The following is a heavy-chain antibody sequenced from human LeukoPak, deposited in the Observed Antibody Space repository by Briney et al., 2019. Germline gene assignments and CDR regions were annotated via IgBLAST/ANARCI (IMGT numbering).Heavy chain of an antibody. V-gene: IGHV4-38-2*01. Sequence: GSLRLSCAASGFTFSDYGMHWVRQAPGKGLEWIGSIYYSGSTYYNPSLKSRVTISVDTSKNQFSLKLSSVTAADTAVYYCARGPWVSGSYFPIEYWGQGTLVTVSS. J-gene: IGHJ4*02. CDR3: ARGPWVSGSYFPIEY. D-gene: IGHD1-26*01. CDR2: IYYSGST. CDR1: GFTFSDYG.